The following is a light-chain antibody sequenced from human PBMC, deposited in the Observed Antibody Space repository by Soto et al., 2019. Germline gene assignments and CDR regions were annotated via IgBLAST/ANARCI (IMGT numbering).Light chain of an antibody. CDR1: QGISNW. CDR3: QQGTSFPRT. J-gene: IGKJ1*01. CDR2: SAY. V-gene: IGKV1-12*01. Sequence: DIQMTQSPSSVSASVGDRVTITCRASQGISNWLAWYQQKPGKAPKLLIYSAYSLQNGVPSRFSGSGSGTEFTLTITSLQPEDFATYYCQQGTSFPRTFGQGTKVEIK.